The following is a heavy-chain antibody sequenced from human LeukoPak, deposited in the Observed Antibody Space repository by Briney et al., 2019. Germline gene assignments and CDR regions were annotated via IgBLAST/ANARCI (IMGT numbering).Heavy chain of an antibody. CDR3: ARVGYVDTAMVFDY. CDR1: GGSIGISSYY. Sequence: PSETLSLTCVVSGGSIGISSYYWSWIRQPPGKGLEWIGSIYYSGRTYDNPSLRSRLTISVDTSKNQFSLKLSSVTAADTAVYYCARVGYVDTAMVFDYWGQGTLVTVSS. D-gene: IGHD5-18*01. V-gene: IGHV4-39*07. J-gene: IGHJ4*02. CDR2: IYYSGRT.